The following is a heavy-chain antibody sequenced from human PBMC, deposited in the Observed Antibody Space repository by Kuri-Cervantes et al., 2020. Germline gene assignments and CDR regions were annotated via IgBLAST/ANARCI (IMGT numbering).Heavy chain of an antibody. Sequence: GESLKISCVVSGFTLDRDWMHWVRQGPGKGLGWVARIDRGGTRTNYADSVKGRFTISKDDAKSTLYLDMKSLRDEDTGIYYCVRPLYGTGSYADSWGRGTLVTVSS. J-gene: IGHJ5*02. V-gene: IGHV3-74*01. CDR2: IDRGGTRT. CDR1: GFTLDRDW. D-gene: IGHD3-10*01. CDR3: VRPLYGTGSYADS.